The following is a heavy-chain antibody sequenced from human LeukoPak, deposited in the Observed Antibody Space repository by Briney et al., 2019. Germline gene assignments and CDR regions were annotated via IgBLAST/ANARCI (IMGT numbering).Heavy chain of an antibody. Sequence: ASVTVSCKASGYTFTGYYMHWVRQAPGQGLEWMGWINPNSGGTNYAQNFQGRVTMTRDTPISTAYMELSRLRSDDTAVYYCAREDMVRGIHYYYYYMDVWGKGTTVTVSS. D-gene: IGHD3-10*01. J-gene: IGHJ6*03. V-gene: IGHV1-2*02. CDR1: GYTFTGYY. CDR3: AREDMVRGIHYYYYYMDV. CDR2: INPNSGGT.